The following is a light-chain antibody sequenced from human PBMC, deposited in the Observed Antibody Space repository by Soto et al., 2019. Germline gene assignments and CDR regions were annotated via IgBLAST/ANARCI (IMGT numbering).Light chain of an antibody. CDR2: GNS. V-gene: IGLV1-40*01. Sequence: QSVLAQPPSVSGAPGQRVTISCTGSSSNIGAGYGVHWYQQLPGTAPKLLIYGNSNRPSGVPDRFSGSKSGTSASLAITGLQAEDEADSHCPSYDSSLSGWVFGGGTKLTVL. CDR3: PSYDSSLSGWV. J-gene: IGLJ3*02. CDR1: SSNIGAGYG.